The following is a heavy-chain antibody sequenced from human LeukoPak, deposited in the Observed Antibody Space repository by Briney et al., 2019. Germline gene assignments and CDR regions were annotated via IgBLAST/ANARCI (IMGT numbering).Heavy chain of an antibody. CDR1: GFTFSSYS. CDR3: ARDGDCTNGVCYSYWYFDL. Sequence: GGSLRLSYAASGFTFSSYSMNWVRQAPGKGLEWVSYISSSSSTIYYADSVKGRFTISRDNAKNSLYLQMNSLRAEDTAVYYCARDGDCTNGVCYSYWYFDLWGRGTLVTVSS. D-gene: IGHD2-8*01. CDR2: ISSSSSTI. J-gene: IGHJ2*01. V-gene: IGHV3-48*01.